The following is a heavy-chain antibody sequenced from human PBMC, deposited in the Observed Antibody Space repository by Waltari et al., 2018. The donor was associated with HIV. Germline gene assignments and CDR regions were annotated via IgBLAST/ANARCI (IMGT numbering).Heavy chain of an antibody. D-gene: IGHD1-26*01. J-gene: IGHJ2*01. CDR1: GGSVGSSSYF. CDR3: ARHALRVGAAYWNFDL. Sequence: QLQLQESGPGLVKPSETLSLTCTVSGGSVGSSSYFWGWIRQPPGKGLEWVGRIYYPGRAYDNPSLKGRVTIAVDTSKNQFALKVTSVTAADTAVYYCARHALRVGAAYWNFDLWGRGTLVTVSS. V-gene: IGHV4-39*01. CDR2: IYYPGRA.